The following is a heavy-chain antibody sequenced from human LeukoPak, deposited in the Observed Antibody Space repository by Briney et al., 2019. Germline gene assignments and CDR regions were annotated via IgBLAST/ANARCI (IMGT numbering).Heavy chain of an antibody. Sequence: ASETLSLTCTVSGYSISSGYYWGWIRQPPGKGLEWIGSIYHSGSTYYNPSLKSRVTISVDTSKNQFSLKLSSVTAADTAVYYCATQKAYYYDSSGYFYWGQGTLVTVSS. CDR1: GYSISSGYY. V-gene: IGHV4-38-2*02. D-gene: IGHD3-22*01. J-gene: IGHJ4*02. CDR2: IYHSGST. CDR3: ATQKAYYYDSSGYFY.